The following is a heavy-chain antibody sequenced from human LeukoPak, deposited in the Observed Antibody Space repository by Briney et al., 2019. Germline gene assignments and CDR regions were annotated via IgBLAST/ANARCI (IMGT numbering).Heavy chain of an antibody. V-gene: IGHV4-39*01. CDR3: WAIVTTIKLDF. CDR1: GGSISGSSYY. Sequence: SETLSLTCTVSGGSISGSSYYWGWIRQPPGKGLEWIGSIYYSGSTYYNPSLKSRVTISVDTSKNQFSLKLNSVTATDTAVYYCWAIVTTIKLDFWGQGTLVTVSS. CDR2: IYYSGST. J-gene: IGHJ4*02. D-gene: IGHD5-12*01.